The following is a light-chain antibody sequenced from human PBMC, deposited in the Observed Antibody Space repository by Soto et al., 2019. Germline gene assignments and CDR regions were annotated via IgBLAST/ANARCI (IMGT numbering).Light chain of an antibody. V-gene: IGLV3-27*01. Sequence: ELTQPSSVSVSPGQTARITCSGDVLAKKYARWFQQKPGQAPVVVIYKDSERPSGIPERFSGSSSGTTVTLTISGAQVEDEADYYCYSVADNNVIFGGGTKVTVL. CDR3: YSVADNNVI. J-gene: IGLJ2*01. CDR2: KDS. CDR1: VLAKKY.